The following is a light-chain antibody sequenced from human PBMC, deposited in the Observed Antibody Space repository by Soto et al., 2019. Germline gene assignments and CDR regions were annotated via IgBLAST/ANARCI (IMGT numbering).Light chain of an antibody. J-gene: IGLJ2*01. V-gene: IGLV2-14*01. CDR3: TSFTYKSTIK. CDR2: EVR. Sequence: QSALTQPASVSGSPGQSITISCASTIRDIGAYNLVSWYQQHPGKAPRLIFYEVRNRPSGIRLRFSASKSGNTASLTISGLQAEEEPDYYCTSFTYKSTIKIGGGTKVTVL. CDR1: IRDIGAYNL.